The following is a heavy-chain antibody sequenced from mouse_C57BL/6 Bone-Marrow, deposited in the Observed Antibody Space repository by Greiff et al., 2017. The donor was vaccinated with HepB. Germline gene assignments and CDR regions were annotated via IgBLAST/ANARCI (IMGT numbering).Heavy chain of an antibody. V-gene: IGHV1-15*01. Sequence: VKLQESGAELVRPGASVTLSCKASGYTFTDYEMHWVKQTPVHGLEWIGAIDPETGGTAYNQKFKGKAILTADKSSSTAYLQLSSLTSEDTAVYYCAPFGNFYWYFDVWGTGTTVTVSS. D-gene: IGHD2-1*01. CDR3: APFGNFYWYFDV. CDR2: IDPETGGT. J-gene: IGHJ1*03. CDR1: GYTFTDYE.